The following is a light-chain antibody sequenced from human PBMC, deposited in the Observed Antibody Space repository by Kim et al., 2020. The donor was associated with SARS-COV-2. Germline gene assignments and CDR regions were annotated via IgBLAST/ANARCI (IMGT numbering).Light chain of an antibody. Sequence: QSALTQPASVSGSPGQSITISCTGTSSDVGGYNYVSWYQQHPGKAPKLMIYDVSKRPSGVSNRFSGSKSGNTASLTISGLQAEDAADYYCSSYTSSSTFGVFGTGTKVTVL. J-gene: IGLJ1*01. CDR3: SSYTSSSTFGV. V-gene: IGLV2-14*01. CDR2: DVS. CDR1: SSDVGGYNY.